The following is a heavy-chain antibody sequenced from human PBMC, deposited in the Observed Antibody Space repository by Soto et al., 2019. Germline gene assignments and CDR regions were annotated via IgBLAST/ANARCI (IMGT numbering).Heavy chain of an antibody. CDR1: GYTFSTYA. CDR2: INGGNGHT. D-gene: IGHD1-1*01. J-gene: IGHJ6*02. CDR3: ARGKGMEENYYYYGMDV. Sequence: ASVKVSCKASGYTFSTYALHWVRQAPGQGLEWMGWINGGNGHTRYSQKFRDRVTISRDTPASTAYMELSGLRSEDTAVYYCARGKGMEENYYYYGMDVWGQGTTVTVSS. V-gene: IGHV1-3*01.